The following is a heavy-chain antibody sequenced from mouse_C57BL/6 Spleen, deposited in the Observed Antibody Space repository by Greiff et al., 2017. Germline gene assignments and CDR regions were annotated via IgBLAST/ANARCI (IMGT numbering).Heavy chain of an antibody. Sequence: QVQLQQPGAELVKPGASVKMSCKASGYTFTSYWITWVKQRPGQGLEWIGDIYPGSGSTNYNEKFKSKATLTVDTSSSTAYMQLSSLTSEDSAVYYCARVRDYGNSRPYAMDYWGQGTSVTVSS. D-gene: IGHD2-1*01. CDR3: ARVRDYGNSRPYAMDY. V-gene: IGHV1-55*01. CDR1: GYTFTSYW. J-gene: IGHJ4*01. CDR2: IYPGSGST.